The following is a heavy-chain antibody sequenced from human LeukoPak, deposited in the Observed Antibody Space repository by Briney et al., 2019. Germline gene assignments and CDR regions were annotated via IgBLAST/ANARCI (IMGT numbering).Heavy chain of an antibody. Sequence: GGSLRLSCAASGFTFSDYYMSWIRQAPGKGLEWVAYITSSGDNIYYADSVKGRFTISRDNAKNALFLRMSSLRVEDTATYYCASDIVATSGDFWGQGTLVTVS. D-gene: IGHD5-12*01. CDR1: GFTFSDYY. CDR2: ITSSGDNI. CDR3: ASDIVATSGDF. J-gene: IGHJ4*02. V-gene: IGHV3-11*01.